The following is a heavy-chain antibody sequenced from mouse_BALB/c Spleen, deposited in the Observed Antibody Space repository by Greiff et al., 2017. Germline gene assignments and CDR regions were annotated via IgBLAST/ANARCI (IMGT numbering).Heavy chain of an antibody. V-gene: IGHV14-4*02. D-gene: IGHD2-10*01. Sequence: VQLQQSGAELVRSGASVKLSCTASGFNIKDYYMHWVKQRPEQGLEWIGWIDPENGDTEYAPKFQGKATMTADTSSNTAYLQLSSLTSEDTAVYYCSYYGNFYAMDYWGQGTSVTVSS. CDR1: GFNIKDYY. J-gene: IGHJ4*01. CDR2: IDPENGDT. CDR3: SYYGNFYAMDY.